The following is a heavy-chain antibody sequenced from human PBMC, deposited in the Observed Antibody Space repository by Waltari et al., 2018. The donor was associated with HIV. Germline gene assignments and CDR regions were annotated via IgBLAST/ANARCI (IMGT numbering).Heavy chain of an antibody. D-gene: IGHD3-3*02. J-gene: IGHJ4*02. V-gene: IGHV3-21*01. CDR3: VPEEPHFIY. CDR1: GFTFSRYS. Sequence: EVQLVDSGGGLVKPGGSLRLSCAAAGFTFSRYSMNWVRPAPGKGLALVSSISSTSSYISYADSVKRRFTTSRDNARNSLFLNMDNLRVEDTAVYYCVPEEPHFIYWGQGPLVTVSS. CDR2: ISSTSSYI.